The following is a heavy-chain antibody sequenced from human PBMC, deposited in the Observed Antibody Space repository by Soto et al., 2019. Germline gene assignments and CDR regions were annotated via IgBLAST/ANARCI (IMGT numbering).Heavy chain of an antibody. V-gene: IGHV4-31*03. D-gene: IGHD3-9*01. CDR1: GGSISSGGYY. CDR2: IYYSGST. J-gene: IGHJ4*02. Sequence: QVQLQESGPGLVKPSQTLSLTCTVSGGSISSGGYYWSWIRQHPGKGLEWIGYIYYSGSTYYNPSLKSRVTISVDTSKNQFSLKLSSVTAADTAVYYCASSMLVDVLRYPGSFDYWGQGTLVTVSS. CDR3: ASSMLVDVLRYPGSFDY.